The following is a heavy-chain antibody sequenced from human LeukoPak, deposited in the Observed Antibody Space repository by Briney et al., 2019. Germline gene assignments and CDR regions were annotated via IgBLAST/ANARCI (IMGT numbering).Heavy chain of an antibody. CDR1: GFTFSNYA. CDR2: ISGSGGST. CDR3: AKMWRGLNAYYETDV. J-gene: IGHJ6*02. V-gene: IGHV3-23*01. D-gene: IGHD3-9*01. Sequence: GGSLRLSCEASGFTFSNYAMSWVRQAPGKGLEWVSGISGSGGSTFYADSVRGRFTISRDNSKNTLYLQMNSLRVEDTAIYYCAKMWRGLNAYYETDVWGQGSTVTVSS.